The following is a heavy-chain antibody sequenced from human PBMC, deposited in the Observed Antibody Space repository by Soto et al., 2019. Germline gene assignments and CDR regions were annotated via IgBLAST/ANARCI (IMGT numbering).Heavy chain of an antibody. CDR2: ISGYNGNT. CDR3: ARDGGQYCSGGSCYSSPLGGMDV. J-gene: IGHJ6*01. Sequence: QVQLVQSGAEVKKPGASVKVSCKASGYTFTSYGISWVRQVPGQGLEWMGWISGYNGNTNYAQKLQGRVTMTTDTTTRTNYMELRSLSSDDTAVYYCARDGGQYCSGGSCYSSPLGGMDVWGQGTTVTVSS. D-gene: IGHD2-15*01. V-gene: IGHV1-18*01. CDR1: GYTFTSYG.